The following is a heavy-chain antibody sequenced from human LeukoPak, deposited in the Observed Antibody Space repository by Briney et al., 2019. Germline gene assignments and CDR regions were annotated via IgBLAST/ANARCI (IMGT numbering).Heavy chain of an antibody. CDR1: GFTFSSYA. V-gene: IGHV3-30*04. J-gene: IGHJ4*02. Sequence: GRSLRLSCAASGFTFSSYAMHWVRQAPGKGLEWVAVISYDGSNKYYADSVKGRFTISRDNSENTLYLQMNSLRAEDTAVYYCARDGGYYGSGRPHYWGQGTLVTVSS. CDR2: ISYDGSNK. CDR3: ARDGGYYGSGRPHY. D-gene: IGHD3-10*01.